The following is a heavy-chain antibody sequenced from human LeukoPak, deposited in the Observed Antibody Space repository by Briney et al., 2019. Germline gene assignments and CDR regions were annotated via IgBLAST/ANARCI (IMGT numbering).Heavy chain of an antibody. Sequence: GRSLRLSCAASGFTFSSYGMHWVRQAPGKGLEWVAVISHDGSNKYYADSVKGRFTISRDNSENTLYLQMNSLRAEDTAVYYCAKGLADYYGSGSYPDGFDIWGQGTMVTVSS. CDR1: GFTFSSYG. J-gene: IGHJ3*02. CDR3: AKGLADYYGSGSYPDGFDI. CDR2: ISHDGSNK. D-gene: IGHD3-10*01. V-gene: IGHV3-30*18.